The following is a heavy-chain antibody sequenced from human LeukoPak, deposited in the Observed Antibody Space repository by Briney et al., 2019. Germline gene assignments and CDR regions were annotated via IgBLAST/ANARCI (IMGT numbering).Heavy chain of an antibody. CDR2: IIPILGIA. V-gene: IGHV1-69*04. CDR3: ARAATYYYGMDV. Sequence: ASVKVSCKASGGTFSSYAISWVRQAPGQGLEWMGRIIPILGIANYAQKFQGRVTITADKSTGTAYMELSSLRSEDTAVYYCARAATYYYGMDVWGQGTTVTVSS. CDR1: GGTFSSYA. D-gene: IGHD2-15*01. J-gene: IGHJ6*02.